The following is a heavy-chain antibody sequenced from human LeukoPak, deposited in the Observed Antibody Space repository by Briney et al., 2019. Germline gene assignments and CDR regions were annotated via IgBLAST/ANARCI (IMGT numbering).Heavy chain of an antibody. D-gene: IGHD6-19*01. Sequence: GGSLRLSCAASGFTFSSYEMNWVRQAPGKGLEWVSYISSSGSTIYYADSVKGRFTISRDNAKNSLYLQMNSLRAEDTAVYYCARYLAVAFDYWGQGTLVTVSS. CDR3: ARYLAVAFDY. CDR2: ISSSGSTI. J-gene: IGHJ4*02. V-gene: IGHV3-48*03. CDR1: GFTFSSYE.